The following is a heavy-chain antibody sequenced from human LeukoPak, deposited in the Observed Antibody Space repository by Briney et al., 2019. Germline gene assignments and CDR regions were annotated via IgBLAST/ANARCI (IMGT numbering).Heavy chain of an antibody. CDR1: GLTFSSYA. J-gene: IGHJ4*02. CDR3: ARGFSITMVRGVDY. V-gene: IGHV3-30*04. D-gene: IGHD3-10*01. Sequence: PGGSLRLSCAASGLTFSSYAMHWVRQAPGKGLEWVAVISYDGSNKYYADSVKGRFTISRDNSKNTLYLQMNSLRAEDTAVYYCARGFSITMVRGVDYWGQGTLVTVSS. CDR2: ISYDGSNK.